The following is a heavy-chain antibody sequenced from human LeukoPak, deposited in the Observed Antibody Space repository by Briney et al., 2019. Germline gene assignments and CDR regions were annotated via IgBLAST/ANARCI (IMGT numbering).Heavy chain of an antibody. V-gene: IGHV3-23*01. CDR2: ISGSGGST. D-gene: IGHD2-2*01. CDR3: AKGVYCSSTSCYAEGYFDY. CDR1: GFTFSSYA. J-gene: IGHJ4*02. Sequence: GGSLRLSCAASGFTFSSYAMSWVRQAPGKGLEWVSAISGSGGSTYYADSVKGRFTISRDNSKNTLYLQMNSLRAEDTAVYYCAKGVYCSSTSCYAEGYFDYWGQGTLVTVSS.